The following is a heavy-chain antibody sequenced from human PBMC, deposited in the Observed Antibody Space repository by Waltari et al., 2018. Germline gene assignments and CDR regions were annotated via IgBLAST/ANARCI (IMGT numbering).Heavy chain of an antibody. V-gene: IGHV1-2*06. J-gene: IGHJ5*02. CDR2: INPNSGGT. D-gene: IGHD3-3*02. CDR1: GYTFTGYY. Sequence: QVQLVQSGAEVKKPGASVKVSCKASGYTFTGYYMHWVRQAPGQGLEWMGRINPNSGGTNYAQKFQGRVTMTRDTSISTAYMELRRLRSDDTAVYYCARDVGFLEWSNINWFDPWGQGTLVTVSS. CDR3: ARDVGFLEWSNINWFDP.